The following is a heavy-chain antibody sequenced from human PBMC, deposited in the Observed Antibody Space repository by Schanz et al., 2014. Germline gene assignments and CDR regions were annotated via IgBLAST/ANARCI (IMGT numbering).Heavy chain of an antibody. Sequence: QVQEVQSGGGLVKPGGSLRLSCAASGFVFGDYYMTWIRQAPGKGLEWLSYISDSGTYTNYADSVKGRFTISRDNAKRSLYLQRSSLSDEATADYYCAAGSGGPPTTDYWGQGTLLTVSS. D-gene: IGHD6-19*01. CDR1: GFVFGDYY. V-gene: IGHV3-11*05. CDR3: AAGSGGPPTTDY. J-gene: IGHJ4*02. CDR2: ISDSGTYT.